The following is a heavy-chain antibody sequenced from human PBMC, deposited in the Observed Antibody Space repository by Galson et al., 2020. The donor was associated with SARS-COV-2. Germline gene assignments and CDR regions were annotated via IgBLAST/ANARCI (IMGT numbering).Heavy chain of an antibody. V-gene: IGHV3-7*01. D-gene: IGHD2-8*01. CDR3: ARLGYCTTSGLYFFDS. Sequence: DSVAGRFTISRDNAKNSLYLQMNSLRAEDTATYYCARLGYCTTSGLYFFDSWGQGTLVTVSS. J-gene: IGHJ4*02.